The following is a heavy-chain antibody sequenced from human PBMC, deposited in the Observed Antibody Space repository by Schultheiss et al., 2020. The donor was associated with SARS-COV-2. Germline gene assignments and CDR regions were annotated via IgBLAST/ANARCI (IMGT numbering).Heavy chain of an antibody. D-gene: IGHD6-6*01. V-gene: IGHV4-38-2*01. CDR1: GFTFSSYA. Sequence: GSLRLSCAASGFTFSSYAMSWIRQPAGKGLEWIGRIYHSGSTYYNPSLKSRVTISVDTSKNQFSLKLSSVTAADTAVYYCAKTGSVAARHHFDYWGQGTLFTVSS. CDR3: AKTGSVAARHHFDY. CDR2: IYHSGST. J-gene: IGHJ4*02.